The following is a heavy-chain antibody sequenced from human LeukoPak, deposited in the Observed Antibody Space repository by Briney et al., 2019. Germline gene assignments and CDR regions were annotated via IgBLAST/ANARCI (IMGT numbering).Heavy chain of an antibody. Sequence: SETLSLTCTVSGGSISSYYWSWIRQPAGKGLEWIGRIYTSGSTNYNPSLKSRVTMSVDTSKNQFSLKLSSVTAADTAVYYCARDPGLRFYNWFDPWGQGTLVTVSS. V-gene: IGHV4-4*07. CDR1: GGSISSYY. D-gene: IGHD3-3*01. CDR2: IYTSGST. CDR3: ARDPGLRFYNWFDP. J-gene: IGHJ5*02.